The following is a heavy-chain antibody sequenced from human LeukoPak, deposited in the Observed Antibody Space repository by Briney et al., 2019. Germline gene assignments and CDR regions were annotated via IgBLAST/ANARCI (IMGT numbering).Heavy chain of an antibody. J-gene: IGHJ4*02. V-gene: IGHV1-69*13. CDR3: ASSGIAVH. D-gene: IGHD6-19*01. CDR2: IIPIFGTA. CDR1: GYTFTSYY. Sequence: SVKVSCKASGYTFTSYYMHWVRQAPGKGLEWMGGIIPIFGTANYAQKFQGRVTITADESTSTAYMELSSLRSEDTAVYYCASSGIAVHWGQGTLVTVSS.